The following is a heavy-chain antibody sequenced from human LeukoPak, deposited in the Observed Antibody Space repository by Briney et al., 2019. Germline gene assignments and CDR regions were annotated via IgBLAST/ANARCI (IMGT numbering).Heavy chain of an antibody. J-gene: IGHJ4*02. Sequence: SETLSLTCSVSGGSISSSSYYWDWIRQPPGKGLEWIGGISYSGSIYYNPSLESRVTMSVDTSNNQFSLKLSSVTAADTAVYYCARHDYGGNLSPLGYWGQGTLVTVSS. D-gene: IGHD4-23*01. CDR1: GGSISSSSYY. V-gene: IGHV4-39*01. CDR2: ISYSGSI. CDR3: ARHDYGGNLSPLGY.